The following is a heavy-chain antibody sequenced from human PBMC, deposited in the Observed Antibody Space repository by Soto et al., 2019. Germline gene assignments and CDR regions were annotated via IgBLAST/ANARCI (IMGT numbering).Heavy chain of an antibody. Sequence: EVQLVESGGGLAQPGGSLRLSCVASGFTFSKYWVHWVRQVPGKGLVWVSRINGDGSGTSYADSVEGRFTISRDNAKSTVYLQMNRLRAEDTSVDYCASERFGMYAMDVWGQGTTVTVSS. CDR3: ASERFGMYAMDV. CDR1: GFTFSKYW. D-gene: IGHD3-10*01. J-gene: IGHJ6*02. V-gene: IGHV3-74*01. CDR2: INGDGSGT.